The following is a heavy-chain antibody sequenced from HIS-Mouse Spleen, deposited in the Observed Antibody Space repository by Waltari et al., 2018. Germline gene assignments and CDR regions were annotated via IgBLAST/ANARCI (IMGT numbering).Heavy chain of an antibody. CDR1: GSSISSGYS. D-gene: IGHD1-1*01. CDR3: AREPHLQLELAFDI. J-gene: IGHJ3*02. CDR2: IYHSGST. V-gene: IGHV4-38-2*02. Sequence: QVQLQESGPGLVKPSETLSLTCTVSGSSISSGYSWGWIRQPPGKGLEWIGSIYHSGSTYYNPSLKSRVTISVDTSKNQFSLKLSSVTAADTAVYYCAREPHLQLELAFDIWGQGTMVTVSS.